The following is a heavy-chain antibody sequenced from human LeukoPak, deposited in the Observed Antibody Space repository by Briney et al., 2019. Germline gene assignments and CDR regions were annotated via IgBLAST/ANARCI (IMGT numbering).Heavy chain of an antibody. CDR2: ISYDGSNK. D-gene: IGHD6-19*01. V-gene: IGHV3-30*18. CDR1: RFTFSDYY. CDR3: AKDGFAEAVAGLFDY. J-gene: IGHJ4*02. Sequence: GGSLRLSCAASRFTFSDYYMSWIRQAPGKGLEWVAVISYDGSNKYYADSVKGRFTISRDNSKNTLYLQMNSLRAEDTAVYYCAKDGFAEAVAGLFDYWGQGTLVTVSS.